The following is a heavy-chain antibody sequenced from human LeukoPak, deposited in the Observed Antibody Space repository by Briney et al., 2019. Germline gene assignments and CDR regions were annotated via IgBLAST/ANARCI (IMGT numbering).Heavy chain of an antibody. CDR1: GYTFTSYD. D-gene: IGHD2-15*01. V-gene: IGHV1-8*01. CDR3: ARGPPPYCSDDSCYSFLYFHH. CDR2: MNPNSGNT. J-gene: IGHJ1*01. Sequence: GASVKVSCKASGYTFTSYDINWVRRAAGQGLEWMGWMNPNSGNTGYAQKFQGRVTMTRDTSISTAYLELTTLRPDDTAVYYCARGPPPYCSDDSCYSFLYFHHWGQGTLVTVSS.